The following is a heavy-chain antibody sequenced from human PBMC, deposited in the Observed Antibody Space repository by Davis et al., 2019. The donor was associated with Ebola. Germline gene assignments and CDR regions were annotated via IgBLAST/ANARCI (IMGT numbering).Heavy chain of an antibody. CDR3: ARDEDV. Sequence: ASVKVSCKASGYTFTSYAMHWVRQAPGQRLEWMGWINAGNGNTKYSQKFQGRVTFTRDASASTAYMESSSLRSEDTAMYYCARDEDVWGQGTTVTVSS. J-gene: IGHJ6*02. CDR1: GYTFTSYA. V-gene: IGHV1-3*01. CDR2: INAGNGNT.